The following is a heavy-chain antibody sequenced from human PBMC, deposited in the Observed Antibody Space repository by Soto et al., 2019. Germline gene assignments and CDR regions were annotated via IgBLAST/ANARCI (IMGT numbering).Heavy chain of an antibody. J-gene: IGHJ4*02. V-gene: IGHV1-2*02. CDR3: SRAEHTDPHY. Sequence: ASVKVSCKASGYTFTGYYIHWGRQAPGQGLEWMGWINPISGGTNYAQKFQGRVTMTRDTSISTAYMELNRVNSDDTAVYYCSRAEHTDPHYWGQATLVTVSS. CDR2: INPISGGT. CDR1: GYTFTGYY.